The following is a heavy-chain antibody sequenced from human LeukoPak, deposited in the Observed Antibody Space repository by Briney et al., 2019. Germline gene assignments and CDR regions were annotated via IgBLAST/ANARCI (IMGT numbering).Heavy chain of an antibody. V-gene: IGHV3-23*01. Sequence: GGSLRLSCAASGFTFTRYAPSWVRQAPGKGLEWVSAISISGDGTYYADSVKGRFTISRDNSRNMLFLQMNSLTTEDTAVYYCAKDLLFPKFGSESWGQGTLVTVSS. CDR1: GFTFTRYA. D-gene: IGHD2-21*02. J-gene: IGHJ5*02. CDR3: AKDLLFPKFGSES. CDR2: ISISGDGT.